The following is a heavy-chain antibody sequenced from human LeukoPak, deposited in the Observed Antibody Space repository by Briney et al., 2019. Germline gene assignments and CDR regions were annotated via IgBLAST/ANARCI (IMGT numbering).Heavy chain of an antibody. D-gene: IGHD3-16*01. CDR1: GFTFDDYG. CDR3: AKVRKGVGAFDL. V-gene: IGHV3-23*01. J-gene: IGHJ3*01. CDR2: ISASGATT. Sequence: GGSLRLSCAASGFTFDDYGMSWVRQAPGGGLQWVSGISASGATTYYADSLKGRFTVSRDISKNTLYLQMNSLRAEDTAIYYCAKVRKGVGAFDLWGQGTMVTVYS.